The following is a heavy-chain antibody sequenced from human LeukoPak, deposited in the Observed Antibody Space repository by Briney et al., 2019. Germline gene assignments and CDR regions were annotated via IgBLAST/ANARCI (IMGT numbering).Heavy chain of an antibody. CDR2: IYSGGST. V-gene: IGHV3-66*01. CDR1: GGSISSNN. Sequence: ETLSLTCAVSGGSISSNNWWWSWVRQAPGKGLEWVSVIYSGGSTYYADSVKGRFTISRDNSKDTLYLQMNSLRAEDTAVYYCAGGNYYGSGSYSYWGQGTLVTVSS. J-gene: IGHJ4*02. D-gene: IGHD3-10*01. CDR3: AGGNYYGSGSYSY.